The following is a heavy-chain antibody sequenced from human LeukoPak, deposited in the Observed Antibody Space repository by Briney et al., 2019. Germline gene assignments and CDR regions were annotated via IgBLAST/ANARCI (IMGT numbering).Heavy chain of an antibody. CDR1: GYTFTSYY. V-gene: IGHV1-46*01. CDR2: INPSGGST. Sequence: GASVKVSCKASGYTFTSYYMHWVRQAPGQGLEWMGIINPSGGSTSYAQKFQGRVTMTRDMSTSTVYMELSSLRSEDTAVYYCARDPQGRCSSTSSYRGSWYNWFDPWGQGTLVTVSS. J-gene: IGHJ5*02. CDR3: ARDPQGRCSSTSSYRGSWYNWFDP. D-gene: IGHD2-2*02.